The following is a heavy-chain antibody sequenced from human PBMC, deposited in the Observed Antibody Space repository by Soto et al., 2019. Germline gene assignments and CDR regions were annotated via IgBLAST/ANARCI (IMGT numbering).Heavy chain of an antibody. CDR1: GGSFSGYY. CDR2: IYHSGST. Sequence: SETLSLTCAVYGGSFSGYYWSWIRQPPGKGLEWIGSIYHSGSTYYNPSLKSRVTISVDTSKNQFSLKLSSVTAADTAVYYCARVNPSDYYPWGGWFDPWGQGTLVTVSS. CDR3: ARVNPSDYYPWGGWFDP. J-gene: IGHJ5*02. V-gene: IGHV4-34*01. D-gene: IGHD3-10*01.